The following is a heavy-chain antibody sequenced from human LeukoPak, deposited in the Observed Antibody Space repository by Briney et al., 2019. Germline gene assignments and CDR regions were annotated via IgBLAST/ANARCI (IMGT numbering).Heavy chain of an antibody. CDR3: ARSMTTVTTLRAPLPVGAFDI. Sequence: PGRSLRLSCAASGFTFSSYVMNWVRQAPGKGMEGVAAISYDGSNKYYADSVKGGFTISRENNKKMLYVQMNSLRAEDTAVYYCARSMTTVTTLRAPLPVGAFDIWGQGTMVTVSS. CDR1: GFTFSSYV. V-gene: IGHV3-30*04. J-gene: IGHJ3*02. CDR2: ISYDGSNK. D-gene: IGHD4-17*01.